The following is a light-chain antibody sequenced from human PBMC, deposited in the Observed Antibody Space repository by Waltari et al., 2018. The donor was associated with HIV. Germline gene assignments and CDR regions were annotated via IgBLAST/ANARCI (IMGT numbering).Light chain of an antibody. V-gene: IGLV1-44*01. CDR1: SSNIGSDA. CDR3: ATWDHRLNGWV. Sequence: QAVLTQPPSAPGTPGQRITISCSGSSSNIGSDAVNWYQQLPGTAPKLLIYNNKPRPSGVPDRCSASKSGTSASLAISGLQSEDEADYYCATWDHRLNGWVFGGGTKLTVL. J-gene: IGLJ3*02. CDR2: NNK.